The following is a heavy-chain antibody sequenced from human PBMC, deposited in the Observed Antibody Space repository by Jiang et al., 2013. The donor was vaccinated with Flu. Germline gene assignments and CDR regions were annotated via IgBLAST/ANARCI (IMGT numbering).Heavy chain of an antibody. J-gene: IGHJ5*02. V-gene: IGHV4-39*01. CDR3: ARVWDIVVGNWFDP. Sequence: GLVKPSETLSLTCTVSGDSIRSSSHYWGWIRQPPGKEMEWIGSIYYSGGTYYSPSLKSRVTMSVDASKKQFSLKLHSVTAADTAVYYCARVWDIVVGNWFDPWGQGTLVTVSS. CDR1: GDSIRSSSHY. CDR2: IYYSGGT. D-gene: IGHD2-2*01.